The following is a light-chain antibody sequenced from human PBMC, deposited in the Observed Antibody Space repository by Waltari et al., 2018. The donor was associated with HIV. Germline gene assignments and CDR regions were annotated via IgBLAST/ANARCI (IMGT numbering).Light chain of an antibody. Sequence: QRVTISCSGSSSHVGSTTVNWYQHLPGVAPKLLIRNDDERPSGVPDRFSGAKSGTSASLAISGLQSEDEGDYYCAAWDDSLNAYVFGTGTTVTVL. J-gene: IGLJ1*01. V-gene: IGLV1-44*01. CDR3: AAWDDSLNAYV. CDR2: NDD. CDR1: SSHVGSTT.